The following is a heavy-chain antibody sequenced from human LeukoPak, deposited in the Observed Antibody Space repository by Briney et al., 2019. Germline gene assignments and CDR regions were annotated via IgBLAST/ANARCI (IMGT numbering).Heavy chain of an antibody. CDR2: IIPIFGTA. D-gene: IGHD3-22*01. CDR1: GYSFTGYY. CDR3: ARGSGETGGYYYVY. Sequence: SAKVSCKASGYSFTGYYMHWVRQAPGQGLEWMGGIIPIFGTANYAQKFQGRVTITADESTRTAYMELRTLRSEDTAIYYCARGSGETGGYYYVYWGRGTPVTVSS. J-gene: IGHJ4*02. V-gene: IGHV1-69*13.